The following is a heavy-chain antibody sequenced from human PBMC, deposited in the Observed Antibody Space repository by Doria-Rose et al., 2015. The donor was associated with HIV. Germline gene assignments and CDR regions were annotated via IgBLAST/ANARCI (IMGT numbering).Heavy chain of an antibody. D-gene: IGHD6-13*01. Sequence: QWGPVLVKPTETLTLTCTVSGVSLNSPGMGVSWIRQPPGKALEWLANIFSDDERSYKTSLKSRLTISRGTTKSQVVLTMTDMDPVDTATYYCARIKSSRWYHKYYFDFWGQGTLVIVSA. V-gene: IGHV2-26*01. CDR1: GVSLNSPGMG. J-gene: IGHJ4*02. CDR3: ARIKSSRWYHKYYFDF. CDR2: IFSDDER.